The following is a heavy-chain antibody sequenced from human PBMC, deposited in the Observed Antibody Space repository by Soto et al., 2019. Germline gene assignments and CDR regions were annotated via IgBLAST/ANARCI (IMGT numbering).Heavy chain of an antibody. CDR2: INSDGSST. J-gene: IGHJ6*03. Sequence: GGSLRLSCAASGFTFSSYWMHWVRQAPGKGLVWVSRINSDGSSTSYADSVKGRFTISRDNAKNTLYLQMNSLRAEERAGYYCARDWAGGSSWYPSDYYYYYMDVGGKGPRSPSP. CDR1: GFTFSSYW. CDR3: ARDWAGGSSWYPSDYYYYYMDV. D-gene: IGHD6-13*01. V-gene: IGHV3-74*01.